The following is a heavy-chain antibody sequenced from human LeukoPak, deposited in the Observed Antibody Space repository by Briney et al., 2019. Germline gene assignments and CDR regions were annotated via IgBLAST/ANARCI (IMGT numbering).Heavy chain of an antibody. Sequence: ASETLSLTCAVYGGSFSGYYWSWIRQPPGKGLEWIGYIYYSGSTYYNPSLKSRVTISVDTSKNQFSLKLSSVTAADTAVYYCARARRGIYSGYDSNWFDPWGQGTLVTVSS. CDR2: IYYSGST. CDR3: ARARRGIYSGYDSNWFDP. D-gene: IGHD5-12*01. J-gene: IGHJ5*02. V-gene: IGHV4-30-4*08. CDR1: GGSFSGYY.